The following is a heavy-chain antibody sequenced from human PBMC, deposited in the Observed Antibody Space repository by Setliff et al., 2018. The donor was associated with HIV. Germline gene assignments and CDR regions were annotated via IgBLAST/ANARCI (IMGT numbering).Heavy chain of an antibody. D-gene: IGHD3-3*01. J-gene: IGHJ6*03. CDR2: IYTSGST. CDR3: ARCYYNFWSGYPLDYMDV. CDR1: GGSISSHY. V-gene: IGHV4-4*08. Sequence: PSETLSLTCTVSGGSISSHYWGWIRQPPGKGLEWIGHIYTSGSTNYNPSLKSRVTMSVGTSKNQSSLKLSSVTAADTAVYYCARCYYNFWSGYPLDYMDVWGKGTTVTVSS.